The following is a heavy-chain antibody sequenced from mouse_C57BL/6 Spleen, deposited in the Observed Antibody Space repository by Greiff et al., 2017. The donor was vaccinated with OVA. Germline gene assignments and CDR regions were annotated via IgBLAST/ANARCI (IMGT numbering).Heavy chain of an antibody. CDR1: GYTFTDYY. CDR2: LNPYNGGT. Sequence: VQLQQSGPVLVKPGASVKMSCKASGYTFTDYYMNWVKQSHGKSLEWIGVLNPYNGGTSYNQKFKGKATLTVDKSSSTAYMELNSLTSEDSAVYYCARSGVYDGYYVGYFDVWGTGTTVTVSS. CDR3: ARSGVYDGYYVGYFDV. D-gene: IGHD2-3*01. J-gene: IGHJ1*03. V-gene: IGHV1-19*01.